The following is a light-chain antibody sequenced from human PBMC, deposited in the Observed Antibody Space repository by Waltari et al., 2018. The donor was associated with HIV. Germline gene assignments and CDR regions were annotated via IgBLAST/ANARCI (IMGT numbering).Light chain of an antibody. J-gene: IGKJ2*01. CDR2: DAS. V-gene: IGKV3-11*01. CDR1: QSVSDY. CDR3: QHRSSWLPYT. Sequence: EIVLTQSPATLSLSPGERATLSCRASQSVSDYLAWYQQKPVQAPRLLSYDASNRATGIPSRFSGSGSGTDFTLTINSLEPEDFAVYYCQHRSSWLPYTFGQGTKLEIK.